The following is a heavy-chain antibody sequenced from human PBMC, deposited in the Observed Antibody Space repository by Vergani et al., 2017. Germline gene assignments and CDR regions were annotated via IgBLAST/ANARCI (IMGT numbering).Heavy chain of an antibody. CDR3: ATSTPPDYFDY. Sequence: QLQLQESGPGLVKPSETLSLTCTVSGGSISSSSYNWGWIRQPPWKGLEWIGSINYSGSTYYNPSLKSRVTISVDTSKNQFSLKLSSVTAADTALYYCATSTPPDYFDYWGQGTLVTVSS. D-gene: IGHD4-23*01. V-gene: IGHV4-39*07. J-gene: IGHJ4*02. CDR1: GGSISSSSYN. CDR2: INYSGST.